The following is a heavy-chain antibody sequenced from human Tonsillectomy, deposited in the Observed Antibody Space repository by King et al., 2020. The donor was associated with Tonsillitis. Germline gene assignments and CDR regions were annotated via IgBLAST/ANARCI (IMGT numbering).Heavy chain of an antibody. CDR2: ISGSGGST. CDR3: AKDLAFNNWNDAAYFDY. V-gene: IGHV3-23*04. D-gene: IGHD1-20*01. CDR1: GFTFSSYA. Sequence: VQLVESGGGLVQPGGSLRLSCAASGFTFSSYAMSWVRQAPGKGLEWVSAISGSGGSTYYADSVKGRFTISRDNSKNTLYLQMNSLKAEDTAVYYCAKDLAFNNWNDAAYFDYWGQGTLVTVSS. J-gene: IGHJ4*02.